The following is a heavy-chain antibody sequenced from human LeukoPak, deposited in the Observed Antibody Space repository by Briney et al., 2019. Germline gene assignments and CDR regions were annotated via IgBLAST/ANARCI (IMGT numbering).Heavy chain of an antibody. D-gene: IGHD3-10*01. Sequence: SETLSLTCTVSRGSISNYYWGWIRQPPGKGLEWIGFFSYSGSTNYNPSLKSRVTISVDTSKNQFSLKLTSVTAADTAVYYCARLSARGRGYFDYWGQGTLVTVSS. CDR1: RGSISNYY. V-gene: IGHV4-59*01. CDR3: ARLSARGRGYFDY. CDR2: FSYSGST. J-gene: IGHJ4*02.